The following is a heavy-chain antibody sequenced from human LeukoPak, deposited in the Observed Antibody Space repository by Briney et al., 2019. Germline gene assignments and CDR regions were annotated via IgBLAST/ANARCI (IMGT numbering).Heavy chain of an antibody. V-gene: IGHV3-33*07. CDR1: GFIFSSYG. CDR2: IWHDGSAE. Sequence: GGSLRLSCATSGFIFSSYGMYWVRQAPGKGLEWVAVIWHDGSAEFYADSVKGRFSISRDDSKNTVYLQMNSLTAEDTALYYCATHDRGDWSGYFDYWGQGVLVTVSS. J-gene: IGHJ4*02. CDR3: ATHDRGDWSGYFDY. D-gene: IGHD2-21*02.